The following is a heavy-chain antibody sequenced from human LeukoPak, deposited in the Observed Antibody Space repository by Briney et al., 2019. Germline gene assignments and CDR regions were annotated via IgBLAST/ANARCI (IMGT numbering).Heavy chain of an antibody. V-gene: IGHV1-18*01. CDR3: ARGYNYGHDY. D-gene: IGHD5-18*01. CDR2: ISAYNGNT. J-gene: IGHJ4*02. CDR1: GYTFTSYG. Sequence: ASVKVSCKASGYTFTSYGISWVRQAPGQGLEWMGWISAYNGNTNYAPRFQGRVTMTRDTSTSTAYMELSRLKSDDTAVYYCARGYNYGHDYWGQGTLVTVSS.